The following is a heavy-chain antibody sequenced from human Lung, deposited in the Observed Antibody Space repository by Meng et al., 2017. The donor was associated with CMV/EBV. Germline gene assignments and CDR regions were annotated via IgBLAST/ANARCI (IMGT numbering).Heavy chain of an antibody. CDR2: FSSDITNP. D-gene: IGHD2-2*01. CDR1: GFNLNTHS. Sequence: SCVASGFNLNTHSGHWVRQAPGKGLEWLAVFSSDITNPYYADSVRGRFAVSRDDFRKSLYLQMNDLTPEDTAVYYCATSRLQLDAVDLWGQGKLV. J-gene: IGHJ3*01. CDR3: ATSRLQLDAVDL. V-gene: IGHV3-30*09.